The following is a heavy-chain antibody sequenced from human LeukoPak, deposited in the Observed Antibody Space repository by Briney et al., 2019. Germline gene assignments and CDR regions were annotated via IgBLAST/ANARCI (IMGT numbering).Heavy chain of an antibody. CDR2: ISGSGGSP. CDR1: GFTFSSYA. CDR3: AKDRRGSYGRGLDY. V-gene: IGHV3-23*01. Sequence: PGASLRLSCAASGFTFSSYAMSWVRQAPGKGLEWVSAISGSGGSPYYADSVKGRFTISRDNSKNTLYLQMNSLRAEDTAVYYWAKDRRGSYGRGLDYWGQGTLVTVSS. D-gene: IGHD1-26*01. J-gene: IGHJ4*01.